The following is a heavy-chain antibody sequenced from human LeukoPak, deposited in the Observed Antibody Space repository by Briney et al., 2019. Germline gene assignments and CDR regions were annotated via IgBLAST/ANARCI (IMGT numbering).Heavy chain of an antibody. CDR2: ISDRGST. CDR3: ARSFAYSSSRFDP. Sequence: SETLSLTCTVSGGSIKTYHWSWIRQPAGKGLEWIGRISDRGSTNYNPSLRSRVTISLDTSKNQVSLKLTSVTAADTAVYYCARSFAYSSSRFDPWGQGTLVTVSS. D-gene: IGHD6-13*01. V-gene: IGHV4-4*07. J-gene: IGHJ5*02. CDR1: GGSIKTYH.